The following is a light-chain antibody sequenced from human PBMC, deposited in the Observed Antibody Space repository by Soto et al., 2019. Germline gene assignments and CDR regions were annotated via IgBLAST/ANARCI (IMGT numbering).Light chain of an antibody. J-gene: IGKJ4*01. CDR1: QGIINY. CDR2: AAS. CDR3: QQLNSYPLT. Sequence: DIPLTQSQSFLSASVGDRVTITCRASQGIINYLAWYQRKPGKAPKLLIYAASTLQSGVPSRFSGSGSGTEFTLTISSLQPEDFATYYCQQLNSYPLTFGGGTKVEIK. V-gene: IGKV1-9*01.